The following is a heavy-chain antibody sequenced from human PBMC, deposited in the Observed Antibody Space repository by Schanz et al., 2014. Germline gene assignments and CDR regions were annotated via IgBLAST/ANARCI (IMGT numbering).Heavy chain of an antibody. Sequence: QVQLQESGPGLVKPSQTLSLTCTVSGGSISSATYYWSWIRQPAGKALEWVGRVFPNGITNYNPSRKSRFPISLDTSKNQFSLTLTSLTAADTAVYYCARDTTWRLDLWGRGTLVTVSS. CDR3: ARDTTWRLDL. CDR1: GGSISSATYY. D-gene: IGHD1-1*01. J-gene: IGHJ2*01. V-gene: IGHV4-61*02. CDR2: VFPNGIT.